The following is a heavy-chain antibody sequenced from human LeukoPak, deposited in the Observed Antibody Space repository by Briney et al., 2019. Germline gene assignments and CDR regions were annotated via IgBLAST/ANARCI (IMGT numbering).Heavy chain of an antibody. CDR2: IKSKTDGGTT. J-gene: IGHJ4*02. CDR3: AKDSAYYYGSGSYTLFDY. Sequence: GGSLRLSCAASGFTFSNAWMSWVRQAPGKGLEWVGRIKSKTDGGTTDYAAPVKGRFTISRDDSKNTLYLQMNSLRAEDTAVYYCAKDSAYYYGSGSYTLFDYWGQGTLVTVSS. V-gene: IGHV3-15*01. CDR1: GFTFSNAW. D-gene: IGHD3-10*01.